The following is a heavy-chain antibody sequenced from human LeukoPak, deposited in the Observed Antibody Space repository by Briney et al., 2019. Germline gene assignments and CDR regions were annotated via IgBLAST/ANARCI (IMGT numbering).Heavy chain of an antibody. CDR3: ARVIVLSVLRGYYFDY. Sequence: PSETLSLTCTVSGGSISSNNYYWGWIRQPPGKGLEWIGSLYHTGSAYYNPSLKSRVTLSLDTSQQQFSLKLSSVTAADTAVYYCARVIVLSVLRGYYFDYWGQGTLVTVSS. J-gene: IGHJ4*02. CDR2: LYHTGSA. D-gene: IGHD1-26*01. CDR1: GGSISSNNYY. V-gene: IGHV4-39*07.